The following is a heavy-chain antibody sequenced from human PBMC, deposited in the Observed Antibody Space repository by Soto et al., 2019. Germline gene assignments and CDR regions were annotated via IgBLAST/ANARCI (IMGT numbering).Heavy chain of an antibody. CDR1: GGSFSGYY. D-gene: IGHD6-19*01. V-gene: IGHV4-34*01. Sequence: SETLSLTCAVYGGSFSGYYWSWIRQPPGKGLEWIGEINHSGSTNYNPSLKSRVTISVDTSKNQFSLKLSSVTAADTAVYYCARSVAGPDSWGQGTLVTVSS. CDR3: ARSVAGPDS. CDR2: INHSGST. J-gene: IGHJ4*02.